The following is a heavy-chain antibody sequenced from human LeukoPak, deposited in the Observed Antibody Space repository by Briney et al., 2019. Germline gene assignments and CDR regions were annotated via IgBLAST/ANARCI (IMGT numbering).Heavy chain of an antibody. CDR2: INSDGSST. D-gene: IGHD2-15*01. CDR1: GFTFSSYW. J-gene: IGHJ4*02. CDR3: ARRPCSGGICYPPDY. Sequence: GGSLRLSCAASGFTFSSYWMHWVRQAPGKGLVWVSRINSDGSSTSYADSVKGRFTISRDNAKNTLYLQMNSLRAEDTAVYYCARRPCSGGICYPPDYWGQGTPVTVSS. V-gene: IGHV3-74*01.